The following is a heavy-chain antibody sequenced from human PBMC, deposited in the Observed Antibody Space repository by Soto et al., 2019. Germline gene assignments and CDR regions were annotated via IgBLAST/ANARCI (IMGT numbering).Heavy chain of an antibody. CDR2: IYTGGNT. V-gene: IGHV3-66*04. J-gene: IGHJ2*01. D-gene: IGHD1-26*01. CDR1: GFTVSSSY. CDR3: ARHVGSYWYFDL. Sequence: EVQLVESGGGLVQPWGSLRLSCAASGFTVSSSYMGWVRHAPGKGLEWVSSIYTGGNTYYADSVRGRFTVSTDNSKDTLYLQLNSLRVDDAAMYYCARHVGSYWYFDLWGRGTLVTVSS.